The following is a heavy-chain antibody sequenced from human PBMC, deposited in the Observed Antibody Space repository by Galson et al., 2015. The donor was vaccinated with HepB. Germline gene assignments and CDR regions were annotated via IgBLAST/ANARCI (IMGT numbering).Heavy chain of an antibody. D-gene: IGHD2-2*01. CDR3: ARDSRYCSSTSCYPRNWFDP. CDR1: GFTFSSYA. Sequence: FLRLSCAASGFTFSSYAMHWVRQAPGKGLEWVAVISYDGSNKYYADSVKGRFTISRDNSKNTLYLQMNSLRAEDTAVYYCARDSRYCSSTSCYPRNWFDPWGQGTLVTVSS. CDR2: ISYDGSNK. V-gene: IGHV3-30-3*01. J-gene: IGHJ5*02.